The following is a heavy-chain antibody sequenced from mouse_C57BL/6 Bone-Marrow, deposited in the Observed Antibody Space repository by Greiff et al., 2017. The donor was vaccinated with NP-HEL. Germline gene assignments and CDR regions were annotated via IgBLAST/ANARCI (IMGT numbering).Heavy chain of an antibody. D-gene: IGHD2-2*01. V-gene: IGHV1-76*01. CDR2: IYPGGGNT. Sequence: QVQLQQSGAELVKPGASVKLSCKASGYNFTDYYINWVKQRPGQGLEWIGRIYPGGGNTNYNEKFKGKATLTADKSSSTAYMQLSSLTSEDTAVYYCARVGVTRFDYWGQGTTLTVSS. J-gene: IGHJ2*01. CDR1: GYNFTDYY. CDR3: ARVGVTRFDY.